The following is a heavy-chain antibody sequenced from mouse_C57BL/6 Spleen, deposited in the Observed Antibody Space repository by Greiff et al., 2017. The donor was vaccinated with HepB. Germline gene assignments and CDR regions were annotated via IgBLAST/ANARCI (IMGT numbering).Heavy chain of an antibody. Sequence: VQLQQSGTVLARPGASVKMSCKTSGYTFTSYWMHWVKQRPGQGLEWIGAIYPGNSDTSYNQKFKGKAKLTAVTSASTAYMELSSLTNEDSAVYYCTRRETGTNAMDYWGQGTSVTVSS. V-gene: IGHV1-5*01. D-gene: IGHD4-1*01. CDR1: GYTFTSYW. J-gene: IGHJ4*01. CDR2: IYPGNSDT. CDR3: TRRETGTNAMDY.